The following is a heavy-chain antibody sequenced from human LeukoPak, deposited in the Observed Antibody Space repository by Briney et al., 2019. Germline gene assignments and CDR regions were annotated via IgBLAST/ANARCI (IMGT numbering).Heavy chain of an antibody. D-gene: IGHD3-10*01. Sequence: GGSLRLSCAAPGFTFRDYGMHWVRRTPGKGLEWVAFIRSDGSDKYYADSVKGRFTISRDTSRNTLYLQMNGLRAEDTAVYYCAKASHGSGSYYLDYWGQGTLVTVSS. CDR1: GFTFRDYG. CDR2: IRSDGSDK. CDR3: AKASHGSGSYYLDY. J-gene: IGHJ4*02. V-gene: IGHV3-30*02.